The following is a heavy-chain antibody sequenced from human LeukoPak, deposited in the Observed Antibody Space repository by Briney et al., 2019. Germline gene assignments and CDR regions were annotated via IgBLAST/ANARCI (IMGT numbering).Heavy chain of an antibody. V-gene: IGHV3-23*01. CDR3: AKDAQTYYYDSSGYYRADAFDI. D-gene: IGHD3-22*01. CDR2: ISGSGGST. Sequence: PGGSLRLSCAASGFTSSSYAMSWVRQAPGKGLEWVSAISGSGGSTYYADSVKGRFTISRDNSKNTLYLQMNSLRAEDTAVYYCAKDAQTYYYDSSGYYRADAFDIWGQGTMVTVSS. CDR1: GFTSSSYA. J-gene: IGHJ3*02.